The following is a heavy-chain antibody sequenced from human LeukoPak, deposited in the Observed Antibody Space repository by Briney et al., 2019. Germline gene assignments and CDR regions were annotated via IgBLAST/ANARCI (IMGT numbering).Heavy chain of an antibody. CDR3: VVGGAGGGYFPN. Sequence: ASVKVSCKVSGYPLTTLSIHWVRQVPGVGLECVGRFDPEDGEAIYTQRFQDRVTMTADTSTATVYMELSGLRPEDTAVYFCVVGGAGGGYFPNWGQGSLVIVSS. V-gene: IGHV1-24*01. D-gene: IGHD3-16*01. J-gene: IGHJ1*01. CDR2: FDPEDGEA. CDR1: GYPLTTLS.